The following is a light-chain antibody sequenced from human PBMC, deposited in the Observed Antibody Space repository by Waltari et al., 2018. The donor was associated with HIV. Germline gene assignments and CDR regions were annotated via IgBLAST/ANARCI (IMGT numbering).Light chain of an antibody. CDR1: SGHSNYD. CDR2: VNSDGSH. CDR3: QTWGSGIHVV. Sequence: QLALTQSPSASASVGASVNLTCTLSSGHSNYDIAWHQQQPEKGPRYLRKVNSDGSHKREDGVPDRFSGSSSGAERYLTISRLQSEDEGDYYGQTWGSGIHVVFGGGTKVTVL. V-gene: IGLV4-69*01. J-gene: IGLJ2*01.